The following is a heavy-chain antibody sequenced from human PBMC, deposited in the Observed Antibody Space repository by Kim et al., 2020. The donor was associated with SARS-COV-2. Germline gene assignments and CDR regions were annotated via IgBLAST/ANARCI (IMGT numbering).Heavy chain of an antibody. V-gene: IGHV4-39*01. J-gene: IGHJ6*02. D-gene: IGHD2-8*01. Sequence: YYNPSLKRRVTLSVDTSKNQFSLKLSSVTAADTAVYYCARLCIYYYGMDVWGQGTTVTVSS. CDR3: ARLCIYYYGMDV.